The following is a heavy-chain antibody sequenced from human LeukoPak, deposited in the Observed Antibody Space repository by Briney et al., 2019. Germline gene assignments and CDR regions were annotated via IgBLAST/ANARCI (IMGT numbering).Heavy chain of an antibody. CDR1: GITFSNHV. J-gene: IGHJ4*02. CDR3: AKDSSSWIPFDY. CDR2: VSYDGYKK. Sequence: GGSLRLSCEASGITFSNHVLHWVCQAPGKGLEWVGLVSYDGYKKYYADSVKGRFTISRDNSKNTLYLQMNSLRAEDTAVYYCAKDSSSWIPFDYWGQGTLVTVSS. D-gene: IGHD6-13*01. V-gene: IGHV3-30-3*01.